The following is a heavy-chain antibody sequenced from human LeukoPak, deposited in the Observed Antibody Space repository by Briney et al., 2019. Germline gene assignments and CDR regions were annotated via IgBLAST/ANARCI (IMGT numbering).Heavy chain of an antibody. Sequence: PGESLRLSCAASGFTFSHYWMHWVRRAPGKGLVWISHISNDGTNIDCADSVKGRFTISRDNAKNTLYLQMNSLRAEDTAVYYCTRTPGERCFDCWGQGTQVTVSS. CDR3: TRTPGERCFDC. CDR1: GFTFSHYW. V-gene: IGHV3-74*01. CDR2: ISNDGTNI. D-gene: IGHD2-15*01. J-gene: IGHJ4*02.